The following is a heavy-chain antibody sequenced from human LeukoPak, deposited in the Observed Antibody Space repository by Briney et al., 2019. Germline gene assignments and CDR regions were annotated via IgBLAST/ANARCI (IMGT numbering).Heavy chain of an antibody. Sequence: GGSLRLSCAASGCTFSSYWMSWVRQAPVKGLEWVANIKQDGSDKYYVDSVKGRFTISRDNAKNSLYLQMNSLRAEDTAVYYCARDDIVVVPAAIEIGGYYYGMDVWGQGTTVTVSS. J-gene: IGHJ6*02. CDR2: IKQDGSDK. V-gene: IGHV3-7*01. CDR1: GCTFSSYW. D-gene: IGHD2-2*02. CDR3: ARDDIVVVPAAIEIGGYYYGMDV.